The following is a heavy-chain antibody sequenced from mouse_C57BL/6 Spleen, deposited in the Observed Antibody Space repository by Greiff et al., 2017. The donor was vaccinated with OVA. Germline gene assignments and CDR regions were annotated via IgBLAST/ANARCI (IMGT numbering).Heavy chain of an antibody. CDR2: IYPGSGST. CDR3: ARGYYGNRYWYFDV. Sequence: VQLQQPGAELVKPGASVKLSCKASGYTFTSYWMHWVKQRPGQGLEWIGDIYPGSGSTNYNEKFKSKATLTVDTSSSTAYMQLSSLTSEDSAVYYCARGYYGNRYWYFDVWGTGTTVTVSS. V-gene: IGHV1-55*01. D-gene: IGHD2-1*01. CDR1: GYTFTSYW. J-gene: IGHJ1*03.